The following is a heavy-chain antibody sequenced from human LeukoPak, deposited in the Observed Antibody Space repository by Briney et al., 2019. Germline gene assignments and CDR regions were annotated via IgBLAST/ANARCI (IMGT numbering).Heavy chain of an antibody. V-gene: IGHV4-61*02. CDR3: ARDSGAYSSGWYGLGCAFDI. CDR2: IYTSGST. D-gene: IGHD6-19*01. J-gene: IGHJ3*02. Sequence: SETLSLTCTVSGGSISSGSYYWSWIRQPAGKGLEWIGRIYTSGSTNYNPSLKSRVTISVDTSKNQFSLKLSSVTAADTAVYYCARDSGAYSSGWYGLGCAFDIWGQGTMVTVSS. CDR1: GGSISSGSYY.